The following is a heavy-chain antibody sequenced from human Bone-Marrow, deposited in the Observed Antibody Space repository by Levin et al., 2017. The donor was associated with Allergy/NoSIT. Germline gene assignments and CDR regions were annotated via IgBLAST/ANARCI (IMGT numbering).Heavy chain of an antibody. V-gene: IGHV4-61*01. Sequence: SETLSLTCTVSGDSVSSGNNYWSWIRQPPGKQLEWIAYIFYSGSTNYNPSLKSRVTISVDASKNQFSLKLTSVTAADTAVYYCARGPTMTTDYWGQGTLVTVSS. CDR2: IFYSGST. D-gene: IGHD4-17*01. CDR3: ARGPTMTTDY. CDR1: GDSVSSGNNY. J-gene: IGHJ4*02.